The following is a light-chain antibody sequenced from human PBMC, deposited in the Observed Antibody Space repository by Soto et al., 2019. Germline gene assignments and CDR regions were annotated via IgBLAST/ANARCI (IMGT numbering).Light chain of an antibody. CDR2: AAS. J-gene: IGKJ1*01. CDR3: QQSYSKRT. V-gene: IGKV1-39*01. Sequence: DIQMTQSPSSLSASVGDRVTITCRASQSISSYLNWYQQKPGKAPKLLIYAASSLQRGVPSRFSGSGAGTDFTLTISSLQPEDFATYYCQQSYSKRTFGQGTKVEIQ. CDR1: QSISSY.